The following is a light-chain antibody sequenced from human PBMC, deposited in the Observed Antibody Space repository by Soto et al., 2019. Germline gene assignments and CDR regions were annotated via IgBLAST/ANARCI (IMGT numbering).Light chain of an antibody. CDR3: QQSYSTPST. V-gene: IGKV1-39*01. J-gene: IGKJ1*01. CDR2: AAS. Sequence: DIQMTQSPSSLSASVGDRVTITCRASQSISSYLNWYQQKPGNAPKLLIYAASRLQSGVPSRFSGSGSGTDFPLTISSLQPEDFATYYFQQSYSTPSTFGQGTKVQIK. CDR1: QSISSY.